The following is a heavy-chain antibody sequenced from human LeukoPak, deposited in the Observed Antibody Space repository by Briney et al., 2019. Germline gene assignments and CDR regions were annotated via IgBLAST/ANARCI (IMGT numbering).Heavy chain of an antibody. D-gene: IGHD6-19*01. J-gene: IGHJ4*02. V-gene: IGHV3-30*04. CDR1: GFTFTTYA. Sequence: GGSLRLSCAASGFTFTTYAMHWVRQAPGKGLEWVAIISYDGTNKYYADSVKGRFTISRDNAKNSLYLQMNSLRAEDTAVYYCARDISTGYSSGWEIGPIDYWGQGTLVTVSS. CDR3: ARDISTGYSSGWEIGPIDY. CDR2: ISYDGTNK.